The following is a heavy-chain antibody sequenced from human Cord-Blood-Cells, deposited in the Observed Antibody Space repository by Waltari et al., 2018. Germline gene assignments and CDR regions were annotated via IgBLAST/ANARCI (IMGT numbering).Heavy chain of an antibody. CDR2: INHRGST. J-gene: IGHJ3*02. CDR1: GGSFSGYY. D-gene: IGHD2-15*01. CDR3: ARGCSGGSCYSAFDI. V-gene: IGHV4-34*01. Sequence: QVQLQQWGAGLLKPSETLSLTCAVYGGSFSGYYWSWIRQPPGKGLEWIGEINHRGSTNYNPSLKSRVTISVDTSKNQFSLKLSSVTAADTAVYYCARGCSGGSCYSAFDIWGQGTMVTVSS.